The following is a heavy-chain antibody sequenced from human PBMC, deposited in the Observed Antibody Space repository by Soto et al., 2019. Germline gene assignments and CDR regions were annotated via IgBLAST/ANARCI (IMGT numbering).Heavy chain of an antibody. CDR3: ARVQRYCSSTSCYDPLDYYYMDV. CDR1: GYTFTSYD. J-gene: IGHJ6*03. CDR2: MNPNSGNT. V-gene: IGHV1-8*01. D-gene: IGHD2-2*01. Sequence: GASVKVSCKASGYTFTSYDINWVRQATGQGLEWMGWMNPNSGNTGYAQKFQGRVTMTRNTSISTAYMELSSLRSEDTAVYYCARVQRYCSSTSCYDPLDYYYMDVWGKGTTVTVSS.